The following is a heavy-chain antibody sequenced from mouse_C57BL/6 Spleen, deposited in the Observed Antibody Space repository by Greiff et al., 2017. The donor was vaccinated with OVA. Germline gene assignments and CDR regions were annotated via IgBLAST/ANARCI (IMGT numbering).Heavy chain of an antibody. V-gene: IGHV1-82*01. D-gene: IGHD6-5*01. J-gene: IGHJ4*01. CDR3: ARRGSYVHDGETMDY. Sequence: VQLQQSGPELVKPGASVKISCKASGYAFSSSWMNWVKQRPGKGLEWIGRIYPGDGDTNYNGKFKGKATLTADKSSSTAYMQLSSLTSEDSAVYICARRGSYVHDGETMDYWGQETSDTVSS. CDR1: GYAFSSSW. CDR2: IYPGDGDT.